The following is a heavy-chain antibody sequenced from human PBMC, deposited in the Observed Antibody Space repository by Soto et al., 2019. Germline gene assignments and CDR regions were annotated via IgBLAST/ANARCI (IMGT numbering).Heavy chain of an antibody. D-gene: IGHD2-2*01. J-gene: IGHJ6*02. V-gene: IGHV3-49*03. CDR2: IRGKAYGGTT. CDR3: TMQRDCSSTSCLHYYYHGMDV. CDR1: GFTFGDYA. Sequence: GGSLRLSCTASGFTFGDYAMSWFRQAPGKGPEWVGFIRGKAYGGTTEHEAPVKGRFTISRDDSKSIAYLQMNSLKTEDTAVYYCTMQRDCSSTSCLHYYYHGMDVWGQGTTATVSS.